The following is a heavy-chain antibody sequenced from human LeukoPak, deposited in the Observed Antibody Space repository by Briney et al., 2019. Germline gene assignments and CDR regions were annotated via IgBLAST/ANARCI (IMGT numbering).Heavy chain of an antibody. Sequence: ASVKVSCKASGYTFTSYGISWVRQAPGQGLEWMGWISAYNGNTNYAQKLQGRVTMTTDTSTSIAYMELRSLRSDDTAVYYCARDHELLWFGELLYGDYWGQGTLVTVSS. CDR2: ISAYNGNT. V-gene: IGHV1-18*01. D-gene: IGHD3-10*01. J-gene: IGHJ4*02. CDR3: ARDHELLWFGELLYGDY. CDR1: GYTFTSYG.